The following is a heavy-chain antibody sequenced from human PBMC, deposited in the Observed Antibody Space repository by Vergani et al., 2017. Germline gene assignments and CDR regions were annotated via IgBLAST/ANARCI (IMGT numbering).Heavy chain of an antibody. CDR1: GFTFSSYA. CDR3: ASVGCSSTSCPIYYYYYMDV. V-gene: IGHV3-23*01. D-gene: IGHD2-2*01. J-gene: IGHJ6*03. Sequence: EVQLLESGGGLVQPGGSLRLSCAASGFTFSSYAMSWVRQAPGKGLEWVSAIRGSGGSTYYADSVKGRFTISRDNSKNTLYLQMNSLRAEDTAVYYWASVGCSSTSCPIYYYYYMDVWGKGTTVTVSS. CDR2: IRGSGGST.